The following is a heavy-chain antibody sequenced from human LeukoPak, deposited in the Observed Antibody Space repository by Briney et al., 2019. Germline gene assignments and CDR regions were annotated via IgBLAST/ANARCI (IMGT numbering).Heavy chain of an antibody. V-gene: IGHV3-48*01. D-gene: IGHD3-10*01. Sequence: GGSLRLSCAASGFTFSSYSMNWVRQAPGKGPEWVSYISSSSSTIYYADSVKGRFTISRDNAKNSLYLQMNSLRAEDTAVYYCARDWIRGVPDYWGQGTLVTVSS. CDR1: GFTFSSYS. CDR2: ISSSSSTI. CDR3: ARDWIRGVPDY. J-gene: IGHJ4*02.